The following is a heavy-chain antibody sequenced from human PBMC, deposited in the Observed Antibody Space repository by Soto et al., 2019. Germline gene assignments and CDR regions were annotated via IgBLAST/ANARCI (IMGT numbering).Heavy chain of an antibody. D-gene: IGHD3-3*01. CDR3: TRAIRLSGDAFDI. CDR1: GFTLSAYP. Sequence: EVQLVESGGGLVQPGRSLRLSCSASGFTLSAYPMSWFRQAPGKGLEWVAYIRTAAYGGTTEYAASVKDRFSISRDDSEGIASLQMNSLKTEDTGVYYCTRAIRLSGDAFDIWGQGTMVTVSS. J-gene: IGHJ3*02. V-gene: IGHV3-49*03. CDR2: IRTAAYGGTT.